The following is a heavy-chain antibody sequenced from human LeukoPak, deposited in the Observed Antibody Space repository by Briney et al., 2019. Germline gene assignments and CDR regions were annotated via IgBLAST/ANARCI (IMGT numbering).Heavy chain of an antibody. V-gene: IGHV5-51*01. CDR1: GYNFTTYW. Sequence: GESLKISCKGSGYNFTTYWIDWVRQMPGKGLEWMGIIYPGDSDTRYSPSFQGQVTISADKSISTAYLQWSSLKASDTAMYYCARHGDNYGSGSYTRWGQGTLVTVSS. J-gene: IGHJ4*02. D-gene: IGHD3-10*01. CDR3: ARHGDNYGSGSYTR. CDR2: IYPGDSDT.